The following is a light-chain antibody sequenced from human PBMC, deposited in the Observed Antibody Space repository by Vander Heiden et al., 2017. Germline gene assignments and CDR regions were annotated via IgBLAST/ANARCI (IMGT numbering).Light chain of an antibody. CDR2: GAS. V-gene: IGKV3-20*01. Sequence: DIVLTQSPGTLSLSPGERATLSCRASQRVSSSYLAWYQQKPGQAPRLLIYGASSRATGIPDRFSGSESGTDFTLTISRLEPEDFAVYYCQQDGSSPITFGGGTKVEIK. CDR3: QQDGSSPIT. J-gene: IGKJ4*01. CDR1: QRVSSSY.